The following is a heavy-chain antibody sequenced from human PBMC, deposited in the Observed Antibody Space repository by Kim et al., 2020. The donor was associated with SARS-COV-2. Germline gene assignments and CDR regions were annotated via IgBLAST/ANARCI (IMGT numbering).Heavy chain of an antibody. D-gene: IGHD2-15*01. J-gene: IGHJ4*02. CDR3: VKEAAFTTVVVDYYFDF. V-gene: IGHV3-30*02. Sequence: SVEGRFTISRDNSKNTLYLQMNNLRAEDTALYYCVKEAAFTTVVVDYYFDFWGQGTLVTVSS.